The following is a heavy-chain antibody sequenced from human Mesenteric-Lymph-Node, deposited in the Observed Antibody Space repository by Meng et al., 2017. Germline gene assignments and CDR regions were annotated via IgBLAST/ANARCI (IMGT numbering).Heavy chain of an antibody. J-gene: IGHJ4*02. CDR3: ARDRAGYGSGSYFGGEFDY. CDR1: GYTFTGYY. Sequence: ASVKVSCKASGYTFTGYYLHLVRQAPGQGLEWMGWINPNSGGTNYAQKLQGRVTMTTDTSTSTAYMELRSLSSDDQAVYYCARDRAGYGSGSYFGGEFDYWGQGTLVTVSS. V-gene: IGHV1-2*02. D-gene: IGHD3-10*01. CDR2: INPNSGGT.